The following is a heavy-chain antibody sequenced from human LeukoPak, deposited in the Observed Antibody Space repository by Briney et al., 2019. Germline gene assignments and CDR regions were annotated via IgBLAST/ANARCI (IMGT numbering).Heavy chain of an antibody. Sequence: SQTLSLTCTVSGGSISSGGYYWSWIRQHPGKGLEWIGYIYYSGSTYYNPSLKSRVTISVDTSQNQFSLKLSSVTASDTAGYYWARAGSDGGGDPLEVDYWGQGTLVTVSS. D-gene: IGHD2-21*02. CDR1: GGSISSGGYY. J-gene: IGHJ4*02. CDR3: ARAGSDGGGDPLEVDY. CDR2: IYYSGST. V-gene: IGHV4-31*03.